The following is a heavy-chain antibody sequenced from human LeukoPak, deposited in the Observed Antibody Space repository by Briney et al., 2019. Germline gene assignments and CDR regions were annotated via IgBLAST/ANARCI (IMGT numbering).Heavy chain of an antibody. Sequence: SVTLSLTCAVSGGSISSSNWWSWVRQPPGKGLEWIGEIYHSGSTNYNPSLKSRVTISVDKSKNQFSLKLSSVTAADTAVYYCARGGQLLYDWFDPWGQGTLVTVSS. CDR3: ARGGQLLYDWFDP. D-gene: IGHD2-2*02. J-gene: IGHJ5*02. V-gene: IGHV4-4*02. CDR2: IYHSGST. CDR1: GGSISSSNW.